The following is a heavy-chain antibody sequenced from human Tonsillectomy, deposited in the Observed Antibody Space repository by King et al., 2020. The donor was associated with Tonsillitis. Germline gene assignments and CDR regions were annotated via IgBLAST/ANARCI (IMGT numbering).Heavy chain of an antibody. D-gene: IGHD3-22*01. Sequence: VQLVESGGGVVKPGRSLRLSCAASGFTFSSHAMHWVRQAPGKGLEWVALISYDGSNKYYADSVKGRVTISRDNSKNTLYLQINSLRAEDTAIYYCARHPHELYYYDSSCYWRHYYYYGMDVWGQGTTVTVSS. CDR1: GFTFSSHA. CDR2: ISYDGSNK. CDR3: ARHPHELYYYDSSCYWRHYYYYGMDV. J-gene: IGHJ6*02. V-gene: IGHV3-30*04.